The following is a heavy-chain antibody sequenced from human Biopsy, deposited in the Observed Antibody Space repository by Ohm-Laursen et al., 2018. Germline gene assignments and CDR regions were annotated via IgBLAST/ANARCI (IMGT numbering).Heavy chain of an antibody. D-gene: IGHD6-13*01. CDR3: ARTPILIVSAGLVYRHRRHLQGMDV. CDR1: GFSLSARGMC. Sequence: TQTLTLTCPFSGFSLSARGMCVSWIRQAPGKALEWLARVDWDDYKDYSASLQTKLFISKDTSNDQVVLTVNNVDPADTATYYCARTPILIVSAGLVYRHRRHLQGMDVWGQGIAVTVS. V-gene: IGHV2-70*11. J-gene: IGHJ6*02. CDR2: VDWDDYK.